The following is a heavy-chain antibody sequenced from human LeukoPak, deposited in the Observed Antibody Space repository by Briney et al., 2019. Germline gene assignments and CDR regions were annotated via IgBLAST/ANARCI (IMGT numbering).Heavy chain of an antibody. J-gene: IGHJ6*02. CDR3: ARGGDYDILTGSPMDV. V-gene: IGHV3-30*04. D-gene: IGHD3-9*01. CDR1: GFTFSSYA. CDR2: ISYDGSNK. Sequence: GGSLRLSCVASGFTFSSYAMSWVRQAPGKGLEWVAVISYDGSNKYYADSVKGRFTISRDNSKNTLYLQMNSLRAEDTAVYYCARGGDYDILTGSPMDVWGQGTTVTVSS.